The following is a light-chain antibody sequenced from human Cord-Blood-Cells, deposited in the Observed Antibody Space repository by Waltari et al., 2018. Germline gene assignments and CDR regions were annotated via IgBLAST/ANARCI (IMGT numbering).Light chain of an antibody. Sequence: SYELTQPPSVSVSPGQTARITCSGDALPKQYAYWYQQKPGQAPVLVIYKDSERPSGIPERFSGSSSGTTGTLTISGVQAKDEADYYCQSADSSGTYGVFGTGTKVTVL. CDR1: ALPKQY. V-gene: IGLV3-25*03. CDR3: QSADSSGTYGV. CDR2: KDS. J-gene: IGLJ1*01.